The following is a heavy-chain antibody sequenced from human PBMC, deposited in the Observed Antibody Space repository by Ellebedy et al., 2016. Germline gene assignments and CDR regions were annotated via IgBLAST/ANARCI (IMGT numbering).Heavy chain of an antibody. V-gene: IGHV1-69*04. CDR3: AREKGKRSRIQLWPFDY. D-gene: IGHD5-18*01. CDR1: GGTFSSYA. CDR2: IIPILGIA. Sequence: ASVKVSCKASGGTFSSYAISWVRQAPGQGLEWMGRIIPILGIANYAQKFQGRVTITADKSTSTAYMELSSLRSEETAVYYCAREKGKRSRIQLWPFDYWGQGTLVTVSS. J-gene: IGHJ4*02.